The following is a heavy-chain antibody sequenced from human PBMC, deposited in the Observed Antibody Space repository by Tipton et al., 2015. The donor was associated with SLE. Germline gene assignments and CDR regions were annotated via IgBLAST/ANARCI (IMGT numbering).Heavy chain of an antibody. J-gene: IGHJ4*02. CDR2: IIPIFGTA. CDR1: GGAFSSYA. Sequence: QLVQSGPEVKKPGSSVKVSCKASGGAFSSYAISWVRQAPGQGLEWMGGIIPIFGTANYAQKFQGRVTITADESTSTAYMELSSLRSEATAVYYCARSFAAVAGNFDYWGQGTLVTVSS. D-gene: IGHD6-19*01. V-gene: IGHV1-69*01. CDR3: ARSFAAVAGNFDY.